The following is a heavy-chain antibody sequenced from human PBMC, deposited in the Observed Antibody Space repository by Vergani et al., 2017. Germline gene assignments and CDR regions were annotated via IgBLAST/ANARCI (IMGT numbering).Heavy chain of an antibody. CDR1: GFTFSSYG. CDR3: ASGPYYYDSSGYYYVDY. Sequence: QVQLVESGGGVVQPGRSLRLSCAASGFTFSSYGMHWVRQAPGKGLEWVAVIWYDGSNKYYADSVKGRFTISRDNSKNTLYLQMNSLRAEDTAVYYCASGPYYYDSSGYYYVDYWGQGTLVTVSS. V-gene: IGHV3-33*01. D-gene: IGHD3-22*01. CDR2: IWYDGSNK. J-gene: IGHJ4*02.